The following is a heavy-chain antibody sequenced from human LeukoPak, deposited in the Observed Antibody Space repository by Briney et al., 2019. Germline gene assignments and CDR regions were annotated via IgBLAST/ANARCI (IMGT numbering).Heavy chain of an antibody. CDR2: ISAYNGNT. D-gene: IGHD4-11*01. V-gene: IGHV1-18*03. CDR3: ARADYSNYGVGHYYYYMDV. J-gene: IGHJ6*03. CDR1: GYTFTSYG. Sequence: GASVKVSCKASGYTFTSYGISWVRQAPGQGLEWMGWISAYNGNTNYAQKLQGRVTMTTDTSTSTAYMELRSLRSDDMAVYYCARADYSNYGVGHYYYYMDVWGKGTTVIVSS.